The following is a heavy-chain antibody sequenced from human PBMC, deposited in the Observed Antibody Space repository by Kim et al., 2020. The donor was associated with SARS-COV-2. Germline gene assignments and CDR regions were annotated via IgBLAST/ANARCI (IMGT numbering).Heavy chain of an antibody. CDR1: GFTFSSYW. J-gene: IGHJ6*02. Sequence: GGSLRLSCAASGFTFSSYWMSWVRQAPGKGLEWVANIKQDGSEKYYVDSVKGRFTISRDNAKNSLYLQMNSLRAEDTAVYYCARAQIVVVPAAIRSGDYYYYGMDVWGQGTTVTVSS. CDR3: ARAQIVVVPAAIRSGDYYYYGMDV. V-gene: IGHV3-7*01. CDR2: IKQDGSEK. D-gene: IGHD2-2*02.